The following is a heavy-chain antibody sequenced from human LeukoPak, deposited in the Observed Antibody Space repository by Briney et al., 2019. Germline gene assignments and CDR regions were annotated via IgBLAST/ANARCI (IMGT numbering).Heavy chain of an antibody. J-gene: IGHJ3*02. Sequence: GEALQISCKGSGYRFTSYWLGWVRQMPGKGLEWMGIIYPGDSDTRYSPSFQGQVIISADKSISTAYLQWSSLKASDTAMYYCARRPGVPTYSNDAFDIWGQGTMVTVSS. CDR1: GYRFTSYW. D-gene: IGHD4-11*01. V-gene: IGHV5-51*01. CDR3: ARRPGVPTYSNDAFDI. CDR2: IYPGDSDT.